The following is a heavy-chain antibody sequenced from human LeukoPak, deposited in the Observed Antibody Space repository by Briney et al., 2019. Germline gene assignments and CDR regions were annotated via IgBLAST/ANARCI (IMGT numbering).Heavy chain of an antibody. V-gene: IGHV1-46*01. Sequence: GASVKVSCKAFGYTFTGYWMHWVRQAPGQGPEWMGVISPSGGSTIYAQKFKGRVTITRDMSTSTAYMELSSLRSEDTAVYYCAAEPYSGSYSDWFDPWGQGTLVTVSS. J-gene: IGHJ5*02. D-gene: IGHD1-26*01. CDR1: GYTFTGYW. CDR2: ISPSGGST. CDR3: AAEPYSGSYSDWFDP.